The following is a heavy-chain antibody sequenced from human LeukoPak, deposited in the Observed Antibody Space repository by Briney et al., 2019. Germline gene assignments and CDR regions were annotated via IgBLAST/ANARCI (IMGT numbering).Heavy chain of an antibody. J-gene: IGHJ6*03. V-gene: IGHV4-34*01. D-gene: IGHD3-10*01. CDR3: ARHIRVVRGVTYYYYMDV. Sequence: SETLSLTCAVYGGSFSGYYWSWIRQPPGKGLEWSGEINHSGSTNYNPSLKSRVTISVDTSKNQISLNLSSVTAADTALYYCARHIRVVRGVTYYYYMDVWGKGTTVTISS. CDR2: INHSGST. CDR1: GGSFSGYY.